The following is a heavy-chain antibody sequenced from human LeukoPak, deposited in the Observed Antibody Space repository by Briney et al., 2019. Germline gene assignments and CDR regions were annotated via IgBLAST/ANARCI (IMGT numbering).Heavy chain of an antibody. CDR2: IYHSGST. V-gene: IGHV4-4*02. J-gene: IGHJ4*02. CDR3: ATSRQWLYYFDY. CDR1: GGSISSSNW. Sequence: SETLSLTCAVSGGSISSSNWWSWVRQPPGKGLEWIGEIYHSGSTNYNPSLKSRVTISVDKSKNQFSLKLSSVTAADTAVYYCATSRQWLYYFDYWGQGTLVTVSS. D-gene: IGHD3-22*01.